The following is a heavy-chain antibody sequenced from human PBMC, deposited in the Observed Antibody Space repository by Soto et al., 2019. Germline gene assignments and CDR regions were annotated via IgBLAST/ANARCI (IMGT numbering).Heavy chain of an antibody. CDR1: GFTFSSYA. V-gene: IGHV3-23*01. CDR3: AKDWWKDIVVEG. CDR2: ISGSGGST. D-gene: IGHD2-15*01. J-gene: IGHJ4*02. Sequence: EVQLLESGGGLVQPGGSLRLSCAASGFTFSSYAMSWVRQAPGKGLEWVSAISGSGGSTYYADSVKGRFTISRDNSKNTLYLQMNSLRVEDTAVYYCAKDWWKDIVVEGWGQGTLVTVSS.